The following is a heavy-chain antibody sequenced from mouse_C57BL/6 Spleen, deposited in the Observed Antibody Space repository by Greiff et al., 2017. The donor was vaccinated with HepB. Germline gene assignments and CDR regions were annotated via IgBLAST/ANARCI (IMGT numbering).Heavy chain of an antibody. D-gene: IGHD2-1*01. J-gene: IGHJ4*01. V-gene: IGHV5-4*01. Sequence: EVKLVESGGGLVKPGGSLKLSCAASGFTFSSYAMSWVRQTPEKRLEWVATISDGGSYTYYPDNVKGRVTISRDNAKNNLYLQMSQLKSEDTAMYYCARDLGGNYEDYAMDYWGQGTSVTVSS. CDR3: ARDLGGNYEDYAMDY. CDR2: ISDGGSYT. CDR1: GFTFSSYA.